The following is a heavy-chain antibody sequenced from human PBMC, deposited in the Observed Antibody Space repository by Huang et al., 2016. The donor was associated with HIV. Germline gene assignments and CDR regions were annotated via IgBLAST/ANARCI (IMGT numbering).Heavy chain of an antibody. V-gene: IGHV1-18*04. Sequence: QVQLVQSGGEVKKPGASVKVSCKASDYTFTRYGISWVRQAPGQGLEWLGWSSTNNGNTNYAQKFQGRVTMTTDTSTSTAYMELRSMRSDDTAVYYCGGSSGYWSFDYWGQGTLVTVSS. CDR1: DYTFTRYG. D-gene: IGHD3-22*01. CDR3: GGSSGYWSFDY. J-gene: IGHJ4*02. CDR2: SSTNNGNT.